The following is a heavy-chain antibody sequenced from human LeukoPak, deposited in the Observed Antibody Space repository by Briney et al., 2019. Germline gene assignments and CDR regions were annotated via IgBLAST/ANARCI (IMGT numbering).Heavy chain of an antibody. CDR3: ASSFIKGSRTSDWAN. Sequence: ASVKVSCKASGGTFSSYAISWVRQAPGQGLEWMGGIIPIFGTANYAQKFQGRVTITTDESTSTAYMELSSLRSEDTAVYYCASSFIKGSRTSDWANWGQGTLVTVSS. J-gene: IGHJ4*02. CDR1: GGTFSSYA. CDR2: IIPIFGTA. V-gene: IGHV1-69*05. D-gene: IGHD3/OR15-3a*01.